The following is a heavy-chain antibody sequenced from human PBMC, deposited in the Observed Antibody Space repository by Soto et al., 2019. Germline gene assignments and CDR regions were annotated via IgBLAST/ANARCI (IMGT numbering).Heavy chain of an antibody. CDR2: ISGSGGTA. Sequence: EVQLLESGGGSVQPGGSLRLSCAASGFTFSSYAMHWVRRPPGKGLEWVSSISGSGGTAYYADSVKGRFSISRDSLVNKLYLQMNSLRAEYPAVYYGAKGRGQNWKFDYCGHGPLVTVSP. J-gene: IGHJ5*01. V-gene: IGHV3-23*01. CDR1: GFTFSSYA. D-gene: IGHD1-1*01. CDR3: AKGRGQNWKFDY.